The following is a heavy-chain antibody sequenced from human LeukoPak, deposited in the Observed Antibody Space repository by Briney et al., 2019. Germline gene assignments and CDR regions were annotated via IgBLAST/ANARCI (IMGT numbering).Heavy chain of an antibody. Sequence: SETLSLTCTVSGGSISSYYWSWIRQPPGKGLEWIGYIYYSGSTNYKPSLKSRVTISVDTSKNQFSLKLSSVTAADTAVYYCARGYYDVLTGYYKNYYMDVWGKGTTVTISS. D-gene: IGHD3-9*01. V-gene: IGHV4-59*12. CDR2: IYYSGST. CDR3: ARGYYDVLTGYYKNYYMDV. CDR1: GGSISSYY. J-gene: IGHJ6*03.